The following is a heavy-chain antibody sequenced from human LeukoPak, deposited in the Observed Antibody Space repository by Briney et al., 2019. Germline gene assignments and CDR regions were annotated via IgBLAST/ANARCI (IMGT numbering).Heavy chain of an antibody. J-gene: IGHJ3*02. Sequence: PGGSLRLSCAASGFTFSSYSMNWVRQAPGKGLEWVSSISSSSSYIYYADSVKGRFTISRDNAKNSLYLQMNSLRAEDTAVYYCARAREAAAGQRGAFDIWGQGTMVTVSS. CDR2: ISSSSSYI. CDR3: ARAREAAAGQRGAFDI. D-gene: IGHD6-13*01. CDR1: GFTFSSYS. V-gene: IGHV3-21*01.